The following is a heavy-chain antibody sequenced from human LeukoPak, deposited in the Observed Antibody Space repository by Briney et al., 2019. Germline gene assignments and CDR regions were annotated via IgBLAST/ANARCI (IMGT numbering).Heavy chain of an antibody. V-gene: IGHV3-48*03. CDR3: ATLYGYYGSSGSTEPADY. D-gene: IGHD3-22*01. J-gene: IGHJ4*02. CDR2: ISSSGSTI. CDR1: GFTFSSYE. Sequence: HSGGSLRLSCAASGFTFSSYEMNWVRQAPGKGLEWVSYISSSGSTIYYADSVKGRFTISRDNAKNSLYLQMNSLRAEDTAVYYCATLYGYYGSSGSTEPADYWGQGTLVTVSS.